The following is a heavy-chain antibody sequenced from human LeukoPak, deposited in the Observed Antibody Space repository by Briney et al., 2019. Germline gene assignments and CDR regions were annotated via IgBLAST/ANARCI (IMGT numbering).Heavy chain of an antibody. D-gene: IGHD3-22*01. V-gene: IGHV3-48*04. CDR2: ISSSSSTI. CDR1: GFTFSSYS. J-gene: IGHJ4*02. Sequence: GGSLRLSCAASGFTFSSYSMNWVRQALGKGLEWVSYISSSSSTIYYADSVKGRFTISRDNAKNSLYLQMNSLRAEDTAVYYCARPVTDSSGYYHYFDYWGQGTLVTVSS. CDR3: ARPVTDSSGYYHYFDY.